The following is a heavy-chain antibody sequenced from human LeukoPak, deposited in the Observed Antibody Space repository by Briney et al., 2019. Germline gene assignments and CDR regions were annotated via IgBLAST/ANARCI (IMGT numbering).Heavy chain of an antibody. Sequence: ASVKVSCKASGGTFSSYAISWVRQAPGQGLEWMGWINPNSGGTNYAQKFQGRVTMTRDTSISTAYMELSRLRSDDTAVYYCARDLAPPYSSGWYFNYYGMDVWGQGTTVTVSS. D-gene: IGHD6-19*01. J-gene: IGHJ6*02. CDR3: ARDLAPPYSSGWYFNYYGMDV. V-gene: IGHV1-2*02. CDR2: INPNSGGT. CDR1: GGTFSSYA.